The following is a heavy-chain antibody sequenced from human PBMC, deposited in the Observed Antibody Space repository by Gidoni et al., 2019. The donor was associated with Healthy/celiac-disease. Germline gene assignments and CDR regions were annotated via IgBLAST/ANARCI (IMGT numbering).Heavy chain of an antibody. CDR2: SNRDGSST. CDR3: ARVKLGDAFDI. J-gene: IGHJ3*02. CDR1: GFTFSSYW. D-gene: IGHD7-27*01. V-gene: IGHV3-74*01. Sequence: EVQLVESGGGLVQPGGSLSLSCAASGFTFSSYWMHWVRQAPGKGLVWVSRSNRDGSSTSYADSVKGRFTISRDNAKNTLYLQMNSLRAEDTAVYYCARVKLGDAFDIWGQGTMVTVSS.